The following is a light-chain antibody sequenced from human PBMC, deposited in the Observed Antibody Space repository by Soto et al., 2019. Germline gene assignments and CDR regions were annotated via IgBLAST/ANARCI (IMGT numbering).Light chain of an antibody. Sequence: EIVLTQSPGTLSLSPGERATLSCRASQSVNPYYLAWYQQKPGQAPRLPIYSASSRATGIPDRFSCSGSGTDFTLTISRLEPEDFVVYYCQYYGSSPWTFGQGTKVEIK. CDR2: SAS. J-gene: IGKJ1*01. V-gene: IGKV3-20*01. CDR3: QYYGSSPWT. CDR1: QSVNPYY.